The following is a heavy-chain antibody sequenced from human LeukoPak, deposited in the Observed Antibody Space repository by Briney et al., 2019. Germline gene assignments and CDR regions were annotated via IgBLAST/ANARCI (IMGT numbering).Heavy chain of an antibody. Sequence: PGRSLRLSCAASGFSFSNYAIQWVRQAPGKGLEWVAFISYDGSNKYYADSVKGRFTISRDNSNNTLYLQLNSLRAEDTAVYYCARAYTSLTTVVTPVDYWGQGTLVTVSS. J-gene: IGHJ4*02. D-gene: IGHD4-23*01. CDR1: GFSFSNYA. V-gene: IGHV3-30*04. CDR2: ISYDGSNK. CDR3: ARAYTSLTTVVTPVDY.